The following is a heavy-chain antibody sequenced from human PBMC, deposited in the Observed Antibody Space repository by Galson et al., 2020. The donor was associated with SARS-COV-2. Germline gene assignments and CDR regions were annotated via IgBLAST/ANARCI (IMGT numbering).Heavy chain of an antibody. CDR1: GGSISSYY. V-gene: IGHV4-59*01. Sequence: SETLSLTCTVSGGSISSYYWSWIRQPPGKGLEWIGYIYYSGSTNYNPSLKSRVAISVDTSKNQFSLKLSSVTAADTAVYYCVRETRITIFGVVTMGGWFDPWGQGTLVTVSS. D-gene: IGHD3-3*01. CDR3: VRETRITIFGVVTMGGWFDP. CDR2: IYYSGST. J-gene: IGHJ5*02.